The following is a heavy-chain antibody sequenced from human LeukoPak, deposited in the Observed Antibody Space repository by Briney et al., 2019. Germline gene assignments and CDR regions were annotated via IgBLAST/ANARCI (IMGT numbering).Heavy chain of an antibody. CDR3: ARAHFGPNQIIVVVPAEDYYYMDV. Sequence: SVKVSCKASGGTFSSYAISWVRQAPGQGLEWMGGIIPIFGTANYAQKFQGRVTITTDESTSTAYMELSSLRAEDTALYYCARAHFGPNQIIVVVPAEDYYYMDVWGKGTTVTVSS. D-gene: IGHD2-2*01. CDR1: GGTFSSYA. V-gene: IGHV1-69*05. J-gene: IGHJ6*03. CDR2: IIPIFGTA.